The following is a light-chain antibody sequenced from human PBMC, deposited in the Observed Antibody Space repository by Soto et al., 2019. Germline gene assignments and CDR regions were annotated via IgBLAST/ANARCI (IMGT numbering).Light chain of an antibody. CDR2: EAS. Sequence: DIQMTQSPSSLSASVGDRVTISCRASQGINNDLGWYQQKPGKAPKRLIYEASTLQSGVPSRFSGSGSGTEFTLTISSLQPEDFATYYCLQHNYYPRTFGGGTQVAIK. V-gene: IGKV1-17*01. CDR3: LQHNYYPRT. J-gene: IGKJ4*01. CDR1: QGINND.